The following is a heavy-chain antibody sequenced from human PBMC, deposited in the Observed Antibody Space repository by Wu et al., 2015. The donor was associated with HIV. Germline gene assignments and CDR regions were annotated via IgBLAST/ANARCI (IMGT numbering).Heavy chain of an antibody. J-gene: IGHJ4*02. V-gene: IGHV1-69*05. CDR3: ATPRSPGFSSAWPTYFDY. Sequence: VQLVQSGGEVKKPGASVRVACKASGYIFTDYGINWVRQAPGQGLEWMGGIIPLFGTTEYAHIFQGRVTITTDESTSTAYMRLNSLTSADTAVYYCATPRSPGFSSAWPTYFDYWGQGTLLTVSS. CDR1: GYIFTDYG. D-gene: IGHD6-19*01. CDR2: IIPLFGTT.